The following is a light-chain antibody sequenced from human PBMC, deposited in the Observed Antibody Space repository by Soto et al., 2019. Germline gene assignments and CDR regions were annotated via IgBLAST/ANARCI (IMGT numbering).Light chain of an antibody. CDR3: QQYGSSPWT. CDR1: QSVSSSY. V-gene: IGKV3-20*01. CDR2: GAS. J-gene: IGKJ1*01. Sequence: EIVLTQSPGTLPLSPGERATLSCRASQSVSSSYLAWYQQKPGQAPRLLIYGASSRATGIPDRFSGSGSGTDFTLTISRLEPEDFAVYYCQQYGSSPWTFGQGTMVEI.